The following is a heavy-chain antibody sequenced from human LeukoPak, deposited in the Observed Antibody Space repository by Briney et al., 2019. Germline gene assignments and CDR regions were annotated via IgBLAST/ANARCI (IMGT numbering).Heavy chain of an antibody. CDR3: ARLKYYDSTGYSPGYYMDV. Sequence: SETLSLTCTVSGGSIINYYWSWIRQSAGTRLEWVGRIYITGSTNYNPSLQSRLSMSVDTSKNQFSLRLTSVSAADTAVYYCARLKYYDSTGYSPGYYMDVWGKGITVTVSS. CDR1: GGSIINYY. V-gene: IGHV4-4*07. CDR2: IYITGST. D-gene: IGHD3-22*01. J-gene: IGHJ6*03.